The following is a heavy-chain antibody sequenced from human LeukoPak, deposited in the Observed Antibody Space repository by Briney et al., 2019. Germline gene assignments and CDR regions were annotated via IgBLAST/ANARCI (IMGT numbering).Heavy chain of an antibody. V-gene: IGHV4-30-4*08. Sequence: PSQTLSLTCTVSGGSISSGDYYWSWIRQPPGKGLEWIGYIYYSGSTYYNPSLKSRVTISVDTSKNQFSLKLTSVTAADTAVYYCARAYYYGSGSYGLDYWGQGTLVTVSS. CDR1: GGSISSGDYY. J-gene: IGHJ4*02. CDR3: ARAYYYGSGSYGLDY. CDR2: IYYSGST. D-gene: IGHD3-10*01.